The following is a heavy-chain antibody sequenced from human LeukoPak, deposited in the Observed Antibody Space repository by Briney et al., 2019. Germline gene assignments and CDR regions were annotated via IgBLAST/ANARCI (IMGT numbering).Heavy chain of an antibody. Sequence: ASVKVSCKASGYTFTSYGISWVRQAPGQGLEWMGWVSAYNGNTNYAQKLQGRVTMTTDTSTSTAYMELSRLRSDDTAVYYCARDARFGEFRFDYWGQGTLVTVSS. CDR1: GYTFTSYG. J-gene: IGHJ4*02. D-gene: IGHD3-10*01. V-gene: IGHV1-18*01. CDR3: ARDARFGEFRFDY. CDR2: VSAYNGNT.